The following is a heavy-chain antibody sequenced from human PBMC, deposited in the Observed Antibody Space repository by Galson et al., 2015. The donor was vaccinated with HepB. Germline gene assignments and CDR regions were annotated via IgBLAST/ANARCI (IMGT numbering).Heavy chain of an antibody. D-gene: IGHD6-13*01. CDR2: ISYDGNIK. CDR1: GFPFSTYS. CDR3: AREKVAAVLSDALDT. V-gene: IGHV3-30-3*01. J-gene: IGHJ5*02. Sequence: SLRLSCAASGFPFSTYSMHWVRQAPGKGLEWVGVISYDGNIKYYGDSVRGRFTISRDNSKNTLYLETNSLRTDDTAVYYCAREKVAAVLSDALDTWGQGTLVTASS.